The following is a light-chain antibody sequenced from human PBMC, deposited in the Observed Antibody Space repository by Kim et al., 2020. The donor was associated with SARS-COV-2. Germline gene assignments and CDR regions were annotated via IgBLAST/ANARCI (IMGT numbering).Light chain of an antibody. Sequence: LSPGERATLSCRASQSFSSYLAWYQQKPGQAPRLLIYDASNRATGIPARFSGSGSGTDFTLTISSLEPEDFAVYYCQQRSNWPLTFGGGTKVDIK. V-gene: IGKV3-11*01. CDR1: QSFSSY. CDR2: DAS. CDR3: QQRSNWPLT. J-gene: IGKJ4*01.